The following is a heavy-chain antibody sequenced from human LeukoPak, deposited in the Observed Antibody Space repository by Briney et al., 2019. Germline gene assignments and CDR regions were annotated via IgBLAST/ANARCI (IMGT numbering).Heavy chain of an antibody. Sequence: GGSLRLSCAASGFTFSSYGMHWVRQAPGKGLEWVAFIRYDGSNKYYADSVKGRFTISRDNSKNTLYLQMNSLRAEDTAVYYCANLYDFWSGYPFDYWGQGTLVTVSS. J-gene: IGHJ4*02. V-gene: IGHV3-30*02. CDR1: GFTFSSYG. D-gene: IGHD3-3*01. CDR3: ANLYDFWSGYPFDY. CDR2: IRYDGSNK.